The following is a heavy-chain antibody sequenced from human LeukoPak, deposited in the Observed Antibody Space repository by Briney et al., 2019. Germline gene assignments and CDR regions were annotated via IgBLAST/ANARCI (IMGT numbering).Heavy chain of an antibody. D-gene: IGHD6-19*01. CDR3: ARGSSSGWPDYLDY. CDR2: INADGRNT. Sequence: GGSLRLSCAASGFSLDNYWMHWVRLAPGKGLEWVSRINADGRNTPYAGSVKGRFTISRDNAKNTLYLQMSSLRAEDTAVYYCARGSSSGWPDYLDYWGRGTLVTVSS. CDR1: GFSLDNYW. V-gene: IGHV3-74*01. J-gene: IGHJ4*02.